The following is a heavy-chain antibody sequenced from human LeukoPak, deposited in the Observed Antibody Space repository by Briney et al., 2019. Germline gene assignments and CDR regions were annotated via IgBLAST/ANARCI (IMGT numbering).Heavy chain of an antibody. V-gene: IGHV3-49*03. Sequence: GGSLRLSCIGSGFTFGDSSMSWFRQAPGKGLEWVGFISSKLYGATIAYAASVEGRFTISRDDSKSTAYLQMNSLRTEDTAVYYCSRDSYGHDPRKSFDYWGQGTPVTVSS. D-gene: IGHD3-16*01. CDR3: SRDSYGHDPRKSFDY. CDR2: ISSKLYGATI. CDR1: GFTFGDSS. J-gene: IGHJ4*02.